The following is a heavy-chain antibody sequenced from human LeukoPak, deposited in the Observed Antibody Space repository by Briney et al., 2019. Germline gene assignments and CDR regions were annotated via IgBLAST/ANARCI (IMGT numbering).Heavy chain of an antibody. CDR3: ARDSSSGWYNWFDP. Sequence: SETLSLTCTVSGGSISSSSYYWGWIRQPPGKGLEWIGSIYYSGSTYYNPSLKSRVTISVDKSKNQFSLKLSSVTAADTAVYYCARDSSSGWYNWFDPWGQGTLVTVSS. CDR1: GGSISSSSYY. V-gene: IGHV4-39*07. J-gene: IGHJ5*02. D-gene: IGHD6-19*01. CDR2: IYYSGST.